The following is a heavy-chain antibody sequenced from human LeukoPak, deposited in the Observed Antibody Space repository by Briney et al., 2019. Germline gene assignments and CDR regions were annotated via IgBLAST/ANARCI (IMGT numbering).Heavy chain of an antibody. Sequence: GGSLRLSCAASGFTFSSYSMNWVRQAPGKGLEWVSSISSSSYIYYADSVKGRFTISRDNAKNSLYLQMNSLGGEDTALYYCAKGRWGLTINNFDLWGQGTMVTVSS. CDR2: ISSSSYI. J-gene: IGHJ3*01. CDR3: AKGRWGLTINNFDL. V-gene: IGHV3-21*04. CDR1: GFTFSSYS. D-gene: IGHD7-27*01.